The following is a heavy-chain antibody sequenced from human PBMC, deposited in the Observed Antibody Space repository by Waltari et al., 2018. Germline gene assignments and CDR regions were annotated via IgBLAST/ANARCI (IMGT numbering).Heavy chain of an antibody. D-gene: IGHD1-26*01. J-gene: IGHJ4*02. Sequence: EVQLLESGGGLVQPGGSLRLSCAASGFTFSSYAMSLVRQAPGKGLEWVSAISGSGGSKYYADSVKGRFTISRDNSKNTLYLQMNSLRAEDTAVYYCAKGRVGTVYYFDYWGQGTLVTVSS. CDR1: GFTFSSYA. CDR3: AKGRVGTVYYFDY. CDR2: ISGSGGSK. V-gene: IGHV3-23*01.